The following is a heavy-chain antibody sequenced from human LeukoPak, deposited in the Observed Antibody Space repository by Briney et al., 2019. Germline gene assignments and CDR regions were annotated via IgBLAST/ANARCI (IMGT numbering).Heavy chain of an antibody. J-gene: IGHJ5*02. CDR1: GGSISSSSYY. V-gene: IGHV4-39*01. D-gene: IGHD6-13*01. Sequence: SETLSLTCTVSGGSISSSSYYWGWIRQPSGKGLEWIGSIYYSGSTYYNPSLKSRVTISVDTSKNQFSLKLSSVTAADTAVYYCARGAYSRMAYNWFDPWGQGTLVTVSS. CDR3: ARGAYSRMAYNWFDP. CDR2: IYYSGST.